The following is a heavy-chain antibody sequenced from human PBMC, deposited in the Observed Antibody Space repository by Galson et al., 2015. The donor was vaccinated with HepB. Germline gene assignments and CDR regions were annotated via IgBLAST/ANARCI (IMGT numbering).Heavy chain of an antibody. CDR3: ARYSGSYSKAYFDY. V-gene: IGHV5-51*01. Sequence: QSGAEVKKPGESLKISCKGSGYGFPSYWIGCVRQMPGKGLEWMGIISPGDSDTRYSPSFQGQVTISDDKSISTAYLQWSSLKAADTAMYSRARYSGSYSKAYFDYWGQGTLVTVSS. D-gene: IGHD1-26*01. CDR1: GYGFPSYW. J-gene: IGHJ4*02. CDR2: ISPGDSDT.